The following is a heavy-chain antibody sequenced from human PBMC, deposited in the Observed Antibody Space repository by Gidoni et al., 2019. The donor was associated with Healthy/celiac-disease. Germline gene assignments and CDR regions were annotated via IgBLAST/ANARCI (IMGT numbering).Heavy chain of an antibody. D-gene: IGHD3-22*01. Sequence: QGQLVQAGAEVKKPGAAVTGSCKASGYTFTSYYMHWMRQAPGQGLEWMGISNPSGGSTSYAQKFQGRVTMTRDTSTSTVYMELSSLRSEDTAVYYCARDVNYYDSSGYHYYYYYGMDVWGQGTTVTVSS. J-gene: IGHJ6*02. CDR2: SNPSGGST. CDR1: GYTFTSYY. V-gene: IGHV1-46*01. CDR3: ARDVNYYDSSGYHYYYYYGMDV.